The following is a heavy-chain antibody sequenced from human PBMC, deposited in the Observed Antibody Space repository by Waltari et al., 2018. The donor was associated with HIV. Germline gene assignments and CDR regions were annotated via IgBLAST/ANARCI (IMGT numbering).Heavy chain of an antibody. J-gene: IGHJ6*02. CDR3: ASLAPRLPSFALDV. V-gene: IGHV4-30-2*01. Sequence: QLPLQESGSGLVKPSQTLSLTCAVSGASISTSSYSLTWVRQPPGKGLEWIGYIHHGGNTYYNPSLKSRVTILMDRSKNHFSLRLSSVTAADTAVYYCASLAPRLPSFALDVWGQGTTVTVSS. CDR1: GASISTSSYS. CDR2: IHHGGNT. D-gene: IGHD3-16*01.